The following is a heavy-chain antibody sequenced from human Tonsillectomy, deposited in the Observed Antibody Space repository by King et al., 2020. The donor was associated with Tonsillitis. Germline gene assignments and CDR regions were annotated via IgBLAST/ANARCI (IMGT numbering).Heavy chain of an antibody. Sequence: LQLQESGPGLVKPSETLSLTCTVSGGSIISSTYYWDWIRQPPGKGLEWIGSIYYSGNTYYNPSLKSRVTISVDTSKNQFSLKLSSVTAADTAVYYCARERLVGGVDYWGQGTLVTVSS. CDR1: GGSIISSTYY. CDR2: IYYSGNT. CDR3: ARERLVGGVDY. D-gene: IGHD2-8*02. V-gene: IGHV4-39*02. J-gene: IGHJ4*02.